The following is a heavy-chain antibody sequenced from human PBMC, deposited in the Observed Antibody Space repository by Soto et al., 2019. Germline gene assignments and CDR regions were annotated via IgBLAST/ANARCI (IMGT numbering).Heavy chain of an antibody. CDR1: GYNFTGHY. J-gene: IGHJ4*02. V-gene: IGHV1-2*02. CDR3: GRGRSGEIVVFY. Sequence: QVQLVQSGAEVKESGAPVKGPCKTSGYNFTGHYIHWGRPAPGQSPEWVGEIGPKNGDTRYAQKFQGKVTMTKDTSITTVYMELTNLSPDDTAVYYCGRGRSGEIVVFYWGQGTLVTVHS. D-gene: IGHD5-12*01. CDR2: IGPKNGDT.